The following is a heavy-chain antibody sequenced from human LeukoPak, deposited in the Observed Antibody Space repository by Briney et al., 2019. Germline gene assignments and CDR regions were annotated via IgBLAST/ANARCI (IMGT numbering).Heavy chain of an antibody. J-gene: IGHJ6*02. CDR2: INTNTGNP. CDR3: ARDGADYYDSSGHEGGLYYYGMDV. V-gene: IGHV7-4-1*02. Sequence: ASVKVSCKASGYSFTGYAMNWVRQAPGQGLEWMGWINTNTGNPTYAQGFRGRFVFSLDTSVSTAYLQISSLKAEDTAVYYCARDGADYYDSSGHEGGLYYYGMDVWGQGTTVTVSS. CDR1: GYSFTGYA. D-gene: IGHD3-22*01.